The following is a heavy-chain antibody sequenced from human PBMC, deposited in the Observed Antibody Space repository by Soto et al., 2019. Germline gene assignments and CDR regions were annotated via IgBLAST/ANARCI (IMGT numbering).Heavy chain of an antibody. CDR1: GGSISSGGYY. D-gene: IGHD3-3*01. CDR2: IYYSGST. J-gene: IGHJ4*02. Sequence: QVQLQESGPGLVKPSQTLSLTCTVSGGSISSGGYYWSWIRQHPGKGLEGIGYIYYSGSTYYNPSLQSRVTISVDTSKHQFSLKLSPVTAADTAVYYCARSGGNYDFWSGYYKYFDYWGQGTLVTVSS. V-gene: IGHV4-31*03. CDR3: ARSGGNYDFWSGYYKYFDY.